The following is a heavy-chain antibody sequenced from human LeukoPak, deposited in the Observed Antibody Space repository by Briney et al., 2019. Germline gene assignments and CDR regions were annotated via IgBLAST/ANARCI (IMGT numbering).Heavy chain of an antibody. CDR3: AREKYYYDSSGSKVYAFDI. CDR2: IYSGGGT. D-gene: IGHD3-22*01. V-gene: IGHV3-53*01. J-gene: IGHJ3*02. Sequence: GGSLRLSCVASGFSLSSNYMSRVRQAPGKGLEWVSVIYSGGGTYYADAVKGRFTISRDNSKNTLYLQMNSLRAEDTAVYYCAREKYYYDSSGSKVYAFDIWGQGTMVTVSS. CDR1: GFSLSSNY.